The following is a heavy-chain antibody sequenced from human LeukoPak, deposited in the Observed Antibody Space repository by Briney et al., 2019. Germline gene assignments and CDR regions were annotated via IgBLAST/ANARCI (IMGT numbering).Heavy chain of an antibody. J-gene: IGHJ4*02. CDR1: GGSISSYY. Sequence: PSETLSLTCTVSGGSISSYYWSWIRQPPGKGLEWIGYIYYSGSTNYNPSLKSRVTISVDTSKNQFSLKLSSVTAADTAVYYCARVWGDYGGNFDYWGQGTLVTVSS. CDR2: IYYSGST. CDR3: ARVWGDYGGNFDY. V-gene: IGHV4-59*01. D-gene: IGHD4-23*01.